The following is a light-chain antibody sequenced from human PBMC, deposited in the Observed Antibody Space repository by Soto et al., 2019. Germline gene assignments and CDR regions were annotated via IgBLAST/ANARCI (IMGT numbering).Light chain of an antibody. V-gene: IGKV1-5*01. CDR2: DAS. Sequence: DIQMTQSPSTLSASVGDRVTITCRASQSISNWLAWYQQKPGKAPKLLIYDASSLESGVPSRFSGSGSGTEFTLTISRLQPDDFAAYYCQQYSSYSWTFGQGTKVEIK. J-gene: IGKJ1*01. CDR3: QQYSSYSWT. CDR1: QSISNW.